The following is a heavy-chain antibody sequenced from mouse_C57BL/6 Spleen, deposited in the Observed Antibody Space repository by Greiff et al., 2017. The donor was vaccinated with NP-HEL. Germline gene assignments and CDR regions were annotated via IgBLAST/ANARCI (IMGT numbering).Heavy chain of an antibody. CDR3: ARSYYYGSSYGGGAMDY. Sequence: EVKLVESEGGLVQPGSSMKLSCTASGFTFSDYYMAWVRQVPEKGLEWVANINYDGSSTYYLDSLKSRFIISRDNAKNILYLQMSSLKSEDTATDYCARSYYYGSSYGGGAMDYWGQGTSVTVSS. V-gene: IGHV5-16*01. CDR1: GFTFSDYY. J-gene: IGHJ4*01. CDR2: INYDGSST. D-gene: IGHD1-1*01.